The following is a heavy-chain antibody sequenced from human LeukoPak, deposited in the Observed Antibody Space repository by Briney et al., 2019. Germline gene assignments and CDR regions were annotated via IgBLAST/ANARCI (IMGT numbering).Heavy chain of an antibody. Sequence: GGSLRLSCAASGFTFSSYAMHWVRQAPGKGLEWVAVISYDGSNKYYADSVKGRFTISRDNSKNTLYLQMNSLRAEDTAVYYCARGPVLASGIVWGQGTLVTVSS. D-gene: IGHD3-10*01. CDR1: GFTFSSYA. CDR2: ISYDGSNK. J-gene: IGHJ4*02. V-gene: IGHV3-30*04. CDR3: ARGPVLASGIV.